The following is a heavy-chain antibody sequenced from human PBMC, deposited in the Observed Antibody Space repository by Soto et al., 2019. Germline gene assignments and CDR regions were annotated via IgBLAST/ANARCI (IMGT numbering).Heavy chain of an antibody. D-gene: IGHD6-19*01. V-gene: IGHV4-4*07. CDR1: GGSITSYY. Sequence: PSETLSLTCYVSGGSITSYYWSRIRQPAGKGLEWIGRIHSSGSTAYSPSLKSRLTMSVDTSENQFSLEVTSVTAADTAVYYCVRVGAVAANGGYFDYWGQGVPVTVSS. CDR2: IHSSGST. J-gene: IGHJ4*02. CDR3: VRVGAVAANGGYFDY.